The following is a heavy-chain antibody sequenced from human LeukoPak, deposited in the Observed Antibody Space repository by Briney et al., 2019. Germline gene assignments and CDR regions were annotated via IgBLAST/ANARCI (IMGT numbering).Heavy chain of an antibody. Sequence: ASVKVSCKASGYTFTSYGISWVRQAPGQGLEWMGWISAYNGNTNYAQKLQGRVTMTTDTSTSTAYMELRSLRSDDTAVYYCARDRHLSSSDYYYYGMDVWGQGTTVTVSS. CDR2: ISAYNGNT. J-gene: IGHJ6*02. V-gene: IGHV1-18*01. D-gene: IGHD6-6*01. CDR1: GYTFTSYG. CDR3: ARDRHLSSSDYYYYGMDV.